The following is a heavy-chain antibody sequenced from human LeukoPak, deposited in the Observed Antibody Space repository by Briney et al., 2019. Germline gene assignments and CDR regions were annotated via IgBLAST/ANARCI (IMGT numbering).Heavy chain of an antibody. CDR3: AKSDRGYSYGPFDY. CDR2: ISGSGGST. CDR1: GFTFSSYA. Sequence: QPGGSLRLSCAASGFTFSSYAMSWVRQAPGKGLEWVSAISGSGGSTYYADSVKGRFTISRNNSKNTLYLQMNSLRAEDTAVYYCAKSDRGYSYGPFDYWGQGTLVTVSS. V-gene: IGHV3-23*01. J-gene: IGHJ4*02. D-gene: IGHD5-18*01.